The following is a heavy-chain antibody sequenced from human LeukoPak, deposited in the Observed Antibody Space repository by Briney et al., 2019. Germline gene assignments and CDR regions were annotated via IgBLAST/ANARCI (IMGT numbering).Heavy chain of an antibody. Sequence: SSETLSLTCTVSGGSFSINNYYWTWIRQPPGKGLEWIGSIYYDGSTYYYPSLKSRVTISADTSKKQFSLKLSSVTAADTAVYYCASLSRVAGTFSEFLFWGQGTLVTVSS. D-gene: IGHD2-15*01. V-gene: IGHV4-39*07. CDR1: GGSFSINNYY. CDR3: ASLSRVAGTFSEFLF. J-gene: IGHJ4*02. CDR2: IYYDGST.